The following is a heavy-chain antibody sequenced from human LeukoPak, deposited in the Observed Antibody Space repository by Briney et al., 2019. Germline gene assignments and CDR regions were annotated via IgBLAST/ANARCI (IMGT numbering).Heavy chain of an antibody. D-gene: IGHD3-10*01. Sequence: ASVKVSCKASGYTFTGYYMFWVRQAPGQGLEWMGWINPNSSVTNYAQKFQGRVTMTRDTSISTAYMELSRLRSDDTAVYYCAKEHYGSGNDAFDIWGQGTMVTVSS. CDR1: GYTFTGYY. V-gene: IGHV1-2*02. CDR3: AKEHYGSGNDAFDI. CDR2: INPNSSVT. J-gene: IGHJ3*02.